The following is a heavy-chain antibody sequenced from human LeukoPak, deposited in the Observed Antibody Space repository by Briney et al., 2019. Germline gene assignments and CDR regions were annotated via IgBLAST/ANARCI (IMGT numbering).Heavy chain of an antibody. CDR2: IISSGSDT. CDR3: ARVGHNHAFDI. J-gene: IGHJ3*02. D-gene: IGHD1-1*01. Sequence: PGGSLRLSCAASGFFVRDYYMTWIRQAPGKGLEWISYIISSGSDTNYADSVRGRITVSRDSAQNSLHLQMDSLRADDTAVYYCARVGHNHAFDIWGQGTVVTVSS. CDR1: GFFVRDYY. V-gene: IGHV3-11*03.